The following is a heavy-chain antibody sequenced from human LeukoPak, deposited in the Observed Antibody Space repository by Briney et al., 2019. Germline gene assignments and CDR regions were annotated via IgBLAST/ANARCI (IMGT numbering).Heavy chain of an antibody. J-gene: IGHJ6*03. Sequence: PSETLSLTCAVYGGSFSSYYWSWIRQPPGKGLEWIGYIYYSGSTNYNPSLKSRITISVDTSKNQFSLKVISVTAADTAVYYCARFLAGTRHFHFYYYMDVWGKGTTVTISS. V-gene: IGHV4-59*08. CDR1: GGSFSSYY. D-gene: IGHD3-9*01. CDR2: IYYSGST. CDR3: ARFLAGTRHFHFYYYMDV.